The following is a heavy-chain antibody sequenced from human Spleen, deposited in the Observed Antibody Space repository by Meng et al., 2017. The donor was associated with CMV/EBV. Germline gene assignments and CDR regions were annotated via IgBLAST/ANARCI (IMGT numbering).Heavy chain of an antibody. CDR3: SRQGFGGYDSLGY. CDR1: GFTFSSYW. V-gene: IGHV3-7*03. CDR2: IKQDGSEK. D-gene: IGHD5-12*01. J-gene: IGHJ4*02. Sequence: GESLKISCAASGFTFSSYWMSWVRQAPGKGLEWVANIKQDGSEKYYVDSVKGRFTISRDNAKNSLYLQMNSLKTEDTAVYYCSRQGFGGYDSLGYWGQGTLVTVSS.